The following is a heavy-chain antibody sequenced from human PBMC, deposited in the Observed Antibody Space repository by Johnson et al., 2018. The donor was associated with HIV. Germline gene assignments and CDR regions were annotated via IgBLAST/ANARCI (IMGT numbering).Heavy chain of an antibody. CDR2: ISYDGSNK. J-gene: IGHJ3*02. D-gene: IGHD6-6*01. CDR3: TTEIAARRDAFDI. CDR1: GFTFSSYG. V-gene: IGHV3-30*03. Sequence: QVQLVESGGGVVQPGRSLRLSCAASGFTFSSYGMHWVRQAPGKGLEWVAVISYDGSNKYYADSVKGRFTISRDNSKNTLYLQMNSLKTEDTAVYYCTTEIAARRDAFDIWGQGTMVTVSS.